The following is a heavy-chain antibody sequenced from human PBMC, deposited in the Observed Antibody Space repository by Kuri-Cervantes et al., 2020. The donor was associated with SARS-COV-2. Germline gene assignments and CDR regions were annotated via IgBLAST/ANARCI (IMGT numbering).Heavy chain of an antibody. J-gene: IGHJ6*02. Sequence: ASVKVSCXASGYTFSNYNMHWVRQAPGQRLEWMGWINTGNGNTKYSQKLQGRITISRDTSASTAYMELSRLRSEDTAVYYCARVGPVISPMDVWGQGTTVTVSS. CDR2: INTGNGNT. D-gene: IGHD2-2*01. CDR1: GYTFSNYN. V-gene: IGHV1-3*04. CDR3: ARVGPVISPMDV.